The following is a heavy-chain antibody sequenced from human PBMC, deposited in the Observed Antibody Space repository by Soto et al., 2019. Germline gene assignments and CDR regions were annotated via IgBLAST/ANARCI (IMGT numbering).Heavy chain of an antibody. CDR2: INRHGGST. D-gene: IGHD4-17*01. CDR1: GFPFDDYG. V-gene: IGHV3-20*04. CDR3: ARTTGYYGDFFDY. Sequence: PGGSLRLSCAASGFPFDDYGMSWVRQAPGKGLEWVSGINRHGGSTGYADSVKGRFTISRDNAKNSLHLHMNSLRAEDTAFYYCARTTGYYGDFFDYWGQGTLVNVSS. J-gene: IGHJ4*02.